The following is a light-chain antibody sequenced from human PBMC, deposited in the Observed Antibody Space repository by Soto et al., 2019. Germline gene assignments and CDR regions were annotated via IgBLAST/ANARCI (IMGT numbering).Light chain of an antibody. CDR2: DGF. Sequence: QSVLTQPPSVSGAPGQSVTLSCTGSSSNLGAGYGVHWYQQLPGTAPKLLIYDGFNRPSGVPDRFSGSKSGISASLAITGLQAEDEAAYYCQSYDNSLNGSLFGGGTQLTVL. J-gene: IGLJ2*01. CDR1: SSNLGAGYG. V-gene: IGLV1-40*01. CDR3: QSYDNSLNGSL.